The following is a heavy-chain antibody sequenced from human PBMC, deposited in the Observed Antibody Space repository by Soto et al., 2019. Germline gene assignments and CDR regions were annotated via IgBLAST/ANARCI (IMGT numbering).Heavy chain of an antibody. V-gene: IGHV4-31*03. Sequence: QVRLQESGPGLVKPSQTLSLTCIVSGASISSGGYYWSWIRQHPGKGLELIGYIYHSGTTYYNPSLESRLSISADTSKNLLSLNLSSVTAADTAIYYCARAAAPCWLEPWGQGTLVTVSS. J-gene: IGHJ5*02. D-gene: IGHD2-2*01. CDR3: ARAAAPCWLEP. CDR1: GASISSGGYY. CDR2: IYHSGTT.